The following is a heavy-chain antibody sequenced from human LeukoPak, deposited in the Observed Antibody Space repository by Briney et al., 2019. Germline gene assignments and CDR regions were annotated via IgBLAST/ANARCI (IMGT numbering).Heavy chain of an antibody. D-gene: IGHD4-23*01. CDR1: GYTFTSYG. Sequence: GASVKVSCKASGYTFTSYGIIWVRQAPGQGLKWIGWISAYNGNTNYAQKLQGTVTMTSDTSTSTAYMELRSLRSDDTAVYYCARDQNRHDYGGNCAYWGQGTLVTVSS. J-gene: IGHJ4*02. CDR3: ARDQNRHDYGGNCAY. V-gene: IGHV1-18*01. CDR2: ISAYNGNT.